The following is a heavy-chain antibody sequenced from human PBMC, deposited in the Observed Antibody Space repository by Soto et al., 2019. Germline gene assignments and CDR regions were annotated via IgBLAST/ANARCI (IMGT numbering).Heavy chain of an antibody. CDR3: AKGLSEWFPDWFDP. Sequence: PGGSLRLSCAASGFTFSIYAMSWVRQAPGEGLEWVSAMSGSGGSTYYADSVKGRFTISRDNSKTTLYLQMNSLRAEDTAVYYCAKGLSEWFPDWFDPWGQGTLVTVSS. D-gene: IGHD3-3*01. CDR2: MSGSGGST. J-gene: IGHJ5*02. V-gene: IGHV3-23*01. CDR1: GFTFSIYA.